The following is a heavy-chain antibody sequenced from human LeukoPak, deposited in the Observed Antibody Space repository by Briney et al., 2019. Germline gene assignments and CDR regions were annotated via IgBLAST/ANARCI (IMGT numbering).Heavy chain of an antibody. V-gene: IGHV3-30*18. CDR1: GFTFSSYG. D-gene: IGHD6-13*01. CDR3: AKDGSSWYFDY. Sequence: GGSLRLSCAASGFTFSSYGMHWVRQAPGKGLEWVAVISYDGSNKYYADSVKGRFTIARDNSKNTLYLQMNSLRAEDTAVYYCAKDGSSWYFDYWGQGTLVTVSS. CDR2: ISYDGSNK. J-gene: IGHJ4*02.